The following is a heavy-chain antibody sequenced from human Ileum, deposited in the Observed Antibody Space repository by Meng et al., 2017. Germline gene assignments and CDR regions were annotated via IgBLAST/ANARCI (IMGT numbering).Heavy chain of an antibody. Sequence: VQLQESGPGLVKSSQTLSLTCTGSGGSISSCDYYWSWIRQPPGKGLEWIGYIFDTGPPSYSPPLRSRLSISMDTSKNQFSLRLTSVSAADTAVYYCAASLDGNRFDPWGQGTLVTVSS. J-gene: IGHJ5*02. D-gene: IGHD1-26*01. CDR3: AASLDGNRFDP. CDR1: GGSISSCDYY. V-gene: IGHV4-30-4*01. CDR2: IFDTGPP.